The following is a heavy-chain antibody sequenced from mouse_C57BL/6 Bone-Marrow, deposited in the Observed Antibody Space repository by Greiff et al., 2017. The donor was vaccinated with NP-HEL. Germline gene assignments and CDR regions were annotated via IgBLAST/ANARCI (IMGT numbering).Heavy chain of an antibody. CDR3: AREEGRGYFDV. CDR1: GYTFPDYY. J-gene: IGHJ1*03. V-gene: IGHV1-19*01. Sequence: EVQLQQSGPVLVKPGASVKMSCKASGYTFPDYYMNWVKQSHGKSLEWIGVIHPYNGGTSYNQKFKGKATLTVDKSSSTAYMELNSLTSEDSAVYYCAREEGRGYFDVWGTGTTVTVSS. CDR2: IHPYNGGT.